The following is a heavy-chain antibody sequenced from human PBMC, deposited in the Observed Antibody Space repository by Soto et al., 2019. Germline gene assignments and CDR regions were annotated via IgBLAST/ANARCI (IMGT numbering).Heavy chain of an antibody. V-gene: IGHV3-21*01. CDR3: ARVVAYYDPYYHYALDF. CDR2: ISSSSSYI. D-gene: IGHD3-22*01. CDR1: GFTFSYYS. J-gene: IGHJ6*02. Sequence: EVQLVESGGGLVKPGGSLRLSCAASGFTFSYYSMNWVRQAPGKGLEWVSSISSSSSYISYADSVRGRFTISRDNAKKSPYRPKKSLRAEHTAVYYWARVVAYYDPYYHYALDFCGQAPTVTVPS.